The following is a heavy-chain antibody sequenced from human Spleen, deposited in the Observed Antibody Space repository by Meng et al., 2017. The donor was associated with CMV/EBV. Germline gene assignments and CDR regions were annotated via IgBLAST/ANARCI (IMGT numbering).Heavy chain of an antibody. CDR2: IKQDGSEK. CDR1: GFALSSYS. CDR3: ARAPTPPGY. V-gene: IGHV3-7*01. Sequence: ETLSLTCTASGFALSSYSMNWVRQAPGKGLEWVANIKQDGSEKYYADSVKGRFTISRDNAKNSLYLQMNSLRVEDTAVYYCARAPTPPGYWGQGTLVTVSS. J-gene: IGHJ4*02.